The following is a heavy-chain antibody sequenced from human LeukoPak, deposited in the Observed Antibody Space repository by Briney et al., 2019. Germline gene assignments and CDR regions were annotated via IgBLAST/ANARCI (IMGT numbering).Heavy chain of an antibody. Sequence: GGSLRLSCEASGFTFRDYWMTWVRQAPGKGLEWVSSIRGSDGSTYYADSVKGRFAISRDNSKNTLYLQMNSLRAEDTAVYYCAKDVYGDYGGLDYWGQGTLVTVSS. CDR2: IRGSDGST. CDR1: GFTFRDYW. D-gene: IGHD4-17*01. J-gene: IGHJ4*02. V-gene: IGHV3-23*01. CDR3: AKDVYGDYGGLDY.